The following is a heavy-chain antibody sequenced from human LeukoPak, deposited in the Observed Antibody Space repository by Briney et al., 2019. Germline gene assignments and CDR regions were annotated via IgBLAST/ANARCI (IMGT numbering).Heavy chain of an antibody. Sequence: GGSLRLSCAASGFTFSSYAMHWVRQAPGKGLEWVAVISYDGSNKYYTDSVKGRFTISRDNSKNTLYLQMNSLRAEDRAVYYCARDSDSSGWYEGMEYWGQGTLSPSPQ. D-gene: IGHD6-19*01. CDR2: ISYDGSNK. V-gene: IGHV3-30-3*01. CDR1: GFTFSSYA. J-gene: IGHJ4*02. CDR3: ARDSDSSGWYEGMEY.